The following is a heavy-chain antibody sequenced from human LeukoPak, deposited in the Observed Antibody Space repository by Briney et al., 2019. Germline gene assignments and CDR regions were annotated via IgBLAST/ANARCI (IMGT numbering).Heavy chain of an antibody. CDR2: INHSGST. CDR1: GGSFSGYY. V-gene: IGHV4-34*01. CDR3: APIHGYSYGSNWFDP. Sequence: TSETLSLTCAVYGGSFSGYYWSWIRQPPGKGLEWIGEINHSGSTNYNPSLKSRVTISVDTSKNQFSLKLSSVTAADTAVYYCAPIHGYSYGSNWFDPWGQGTLVTVSS. D-gene: IGHD5-18*01. J-gene: IGHJ5*02.